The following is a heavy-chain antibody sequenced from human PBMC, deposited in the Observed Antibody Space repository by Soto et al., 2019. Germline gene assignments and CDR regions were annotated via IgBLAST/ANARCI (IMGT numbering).Heavy chain of an antibody. D-gene: IGHD6-13*01. J-gene: IGHJ3*02. Sequence: GESVKISCKGSGYSFTTYWIGWVRQMPGKGLEWMGIIYPGDSDTRYSPSFQGQFTISADKSISTAYLQWSSLKASDTAMYYCARRIAARRNYDAFDIWGQGTMVTVSS. V-gene: IGHV5-51*01. CDR3: ARRIAARRNYDAFDI. CDR2: IYPGDSDT. CDR1: GYSFTTYW.